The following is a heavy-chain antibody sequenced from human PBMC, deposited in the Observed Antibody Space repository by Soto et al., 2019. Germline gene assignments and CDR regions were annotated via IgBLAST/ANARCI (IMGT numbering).Heavy chain of an antibody. D-gene: IGHD2-2*01. V-gene: IGHV3-23*01. CDR3: AKVPRYRSSTSCYPKGGFDP. CDR2: ISGSGGST. Sequence: AGGSLRLSCAASGFTFSSYAMSWVRQAPGKGLEWVSAISGSGGSTYYADSVKGRFTISRDNSKNTLYLQMNSLRAEDTAVYYCAKVPRYRSSTSCYPKGGFDPWGQGTLVTVSS. J-gene: IGHJ5*02. CDR1: GFTFSSYA.